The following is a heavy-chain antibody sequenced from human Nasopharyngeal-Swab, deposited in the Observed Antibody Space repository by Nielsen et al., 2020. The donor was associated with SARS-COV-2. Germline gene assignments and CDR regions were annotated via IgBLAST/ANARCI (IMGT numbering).Heavy chain of an antibody. V-gene: IGHV3-7*01. CDR2: VKQDGTEK. D-gene: IGHD2/OR15-2a*01. Sequence: GESLEISCAASGVTVSPYWMTWVRQAPGKGLEWVANVKQDGTEKYFVDSVKGRFTISRDNAKNSLYLHMNSMRAEDTAVYYCARDEILDYWGQGTLVTVSS. CDR3: ARDEILDY. CDR1: GVTVSPYW. J-gene: IGHJ4*02.